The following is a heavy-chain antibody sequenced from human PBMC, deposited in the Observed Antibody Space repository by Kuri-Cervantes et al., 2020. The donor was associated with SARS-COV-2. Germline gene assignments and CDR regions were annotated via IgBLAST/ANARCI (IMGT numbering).Heavy chain of an antibody. D-gene: IGHD1-20*01. J-gene: IGHJ5*02. CDR2: IYYSGST. CDR3: ARLVYNWNDGFDP. Sequence: LRLSCTVSGGAISSHYWGWIRQPPGKGLEWIGSIYYSGSTYYNPSLKSRVTIPVDTSKNQFSLKLSSVTAADTAVYYCARLVYNWNDGFDPWGQGTLVTVSS. V-gene: IGHV4-39*01. CDR1: GGAISSHY.